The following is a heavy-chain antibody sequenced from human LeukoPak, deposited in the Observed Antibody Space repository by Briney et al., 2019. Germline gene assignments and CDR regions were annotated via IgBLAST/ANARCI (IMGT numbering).Heavy chain of an antibody. J-gene: IGHJ4*02. V-gene: IGHV3-21*01. D-gene: IGHD6-19*01. CDR2: ITSSGPDI. CDR3: ARDLMAVAGTGFDY. Sequence: GGSLRLSCAASGFTFSNYNMNWVRQAPGKGLEWVSSITSSGPDIYYAESVKGRFTISRDNAKDSLYLQLNSLRAEDTAVYYCARDLMAVAGTGFDYWGQGALVTVSS. CDR1: GFTFSNYN.